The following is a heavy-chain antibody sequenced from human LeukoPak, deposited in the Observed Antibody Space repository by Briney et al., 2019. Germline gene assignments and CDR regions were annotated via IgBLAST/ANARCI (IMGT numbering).Heavy chain of an antibody. CDR2: IIPIFGTA. J-gene: IGHJ6*03. CDR3: ASSATVVPAAEPNLDYYYYYVDV. V-gene: IGHV1-69*05. CDR1: GGTFSSYA. D-gene: IGHD2-2*01. Sequence: GASVKVSCKASGGTFSSYAISWVRQAPGQGLEWMGGIIPIFGTANYAQKFQGRVTITTDESTSTAYMELSSLRSEDTAVYYSASSATVVPAAEPNLDYYYYYVDVWGKGTTVTVSS.